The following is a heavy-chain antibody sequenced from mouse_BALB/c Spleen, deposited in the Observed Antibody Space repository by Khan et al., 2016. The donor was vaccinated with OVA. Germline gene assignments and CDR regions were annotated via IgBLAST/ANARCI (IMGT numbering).Heavy chain of an antibody. V-gene: IGHV1-81*01. Sequence: QVQLQQSGPELVKPGASVKMSCKASGYTFTYYVITWVKQRTGQGLEWIGEIYPGSDNAYYNERFKGKATLTADKSSNTTHMQLSSLTSEDSALYFCARGDGYYVYFDYWGQGTTLTVSS. J-gene: IGHJ2*01. D-gene: IGHD2-3*01. CDR1: GYTFTYYV. CDR3: ARGDGYYVYFDY. CDR2: IYPGSDNA.